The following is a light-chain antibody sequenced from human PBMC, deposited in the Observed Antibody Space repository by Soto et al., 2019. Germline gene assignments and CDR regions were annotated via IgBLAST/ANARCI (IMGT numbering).Light chain of an antibody. CDR3: QQLKSNLIT. Sequence: DIQMTQSPSTLSGSVGDRVTITCRASQTISSWLAWYQQKPGKAPKLLIYKASTLKSGVPSRFSGSGSGTEFTLTISSLQPDDFATYYCQQLKSNLITLGQGTRLEIK. CDR1: QTISSW. J-gene: IGKJ5*01. CDR2: KAS. V-gene: IGKV1-5*03.